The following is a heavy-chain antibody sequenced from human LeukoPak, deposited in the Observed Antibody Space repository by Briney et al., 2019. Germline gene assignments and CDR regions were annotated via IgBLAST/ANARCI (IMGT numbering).Heavy chain of an antibody. D-gene: IGHD2-15*01. CDR2: IYYSGST. CDR1: GGSISSYY. V-gene: IGHV4-59*01. CDR3: AAQTRGAAATGY. J-gene: IGHJ4*02. Sequence: PSETLSLTCTVSGGSISSYYWSWIRQPPGKGLEWVGYIYYSGSTNYNPSLKSRVTISVDTSKNQFSLKLSSVTAADPAVYYCAAQTRGAAATGYWGQGTLVTVSS.